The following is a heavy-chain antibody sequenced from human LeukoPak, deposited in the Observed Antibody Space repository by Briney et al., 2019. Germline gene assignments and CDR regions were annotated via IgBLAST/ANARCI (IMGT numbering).Heavy chain of an antibody. CDR1: GFTFTTSA. D-gene: IGHD4-23*01. CDR3: AADSGTVADAFDI. V-gene: IGHV1-58*02. CDR2: IVVGSGTT. Sequence: ASVKVSCKASGFTFTTSAMQWVRQARGQRLEWIGWIVVGSGTTDYAQKFQERVTITRDMSTSTAYMELSSLRSEDTAVYYCAADSGTVADAFDIWGQGTMVTVSS. J-gene: IGHJ3*02.